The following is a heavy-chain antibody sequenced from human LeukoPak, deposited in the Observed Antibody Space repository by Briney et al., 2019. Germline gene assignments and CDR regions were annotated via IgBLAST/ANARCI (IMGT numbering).Heavy chain of an antibody. CDR1: GFTFSDYY. CDR2: ISSSSSYI. Sequence: GGSLRLSCAASGFTFSDYYMSWIRQAPGKGLEWVSSISSSSSYIYYADSVKGRFTISRDNAKNSLYLQMNSLRAEDTAAYYCARDEMDYYDSSGYYYYYYYGMDVWGQGTTVTVSS. D-gene: IGHD3-22*01. V-gene: IGHV3-11*06. J-gene: IGHJ6*02. CDR3: ARDEMDYYDSSGYYYYYYYGMDV.